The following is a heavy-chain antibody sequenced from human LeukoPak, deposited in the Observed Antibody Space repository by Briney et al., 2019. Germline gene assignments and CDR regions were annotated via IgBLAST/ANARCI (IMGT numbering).Heavy chain of an antibody. J-gene: IGHJ4*02. Sequence: PSETLSLTCTVSGGSISSGEYYWSWIRQPPGKGLEWIGYFSYTGSTYYNPSLKSRVTISVDTSKNQFSLKLSSVTAADTAVYYCARVYPYYDYVWGSYRSHGYFDYWGQGTLVTVSS. CDR3: ARVYPYYDYVWGSYRSHGYFDY. D-gene: IGHD3-16*02. CDR2: FSYTGST. V-gene: IGHV4-30-4*01. CDR1: GGSISSGEYY.